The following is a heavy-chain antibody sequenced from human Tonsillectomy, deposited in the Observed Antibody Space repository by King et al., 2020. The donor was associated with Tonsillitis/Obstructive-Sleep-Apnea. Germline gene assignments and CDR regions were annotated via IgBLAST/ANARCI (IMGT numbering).Heavy chain of an antibody. V-gene: IGHV4-34*01. Sequence: VQLQQWGAGLLKPSETLSLTCAVHGGSFSGNYWTWIRQPPGKGLEWIGEINHSGGTKYNPSLKGRATISVDTPKSQFSLMLNSVTAADTAVYYCARVGNCSSTGCFGYWGQGTLVTVSS. CDR2: INHSGGT. D-gene: IGHD2-2*03. J-gene: IGHJ4*02. CDR1: GGSFSGNY. CDR3: ARVGNCSSTGCFGY.